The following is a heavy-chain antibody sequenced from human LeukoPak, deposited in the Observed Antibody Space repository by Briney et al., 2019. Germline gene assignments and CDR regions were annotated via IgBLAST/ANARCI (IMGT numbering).Heavy chain of an antibody. J-gene: IGHJ2*01. V-gene: IGHV3-23*01. CDR3: AKVLTSWYSDL. CDR1: GFTFSSYA. Sequence: GGSLRLSCAASGFTFSSYAMSWDRQAPGKGLEWVSAISGSGGSTYYADSVRGRFTISRDNSKNTLYLQMNSLRAEDTALYYCAKVLTSWYSDLWGRGTLVTVSS. CDR2: ISGSGGST.